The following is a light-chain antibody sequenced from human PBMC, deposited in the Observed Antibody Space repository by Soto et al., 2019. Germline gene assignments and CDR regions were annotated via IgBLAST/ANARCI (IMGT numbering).Light chain of an antibody. V-gene: IGLV2-8*01. CDR3: SSYAGSNNLPYV. Sequence: QSVLTQPPSASGSPGQSVTISCTGTSSDVGGYNYVSWYQQHPGKAPKLMIYEVSKRLSGVPDRFSGSKSGNTASLTVSGLQAEDEADYYCSSYAGSNNLPYVFGTGTKVTVL. CDR1: SSDVGGYNY. CDR2: EVS. J-gene: IGLJ1*01.